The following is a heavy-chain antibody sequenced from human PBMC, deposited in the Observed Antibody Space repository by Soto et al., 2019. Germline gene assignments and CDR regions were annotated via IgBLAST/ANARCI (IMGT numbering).Heavy chain of an antibody. J-gene: IGHJ4*02. CDR3: ARDRHPGIAVV. Sequence: PSETLSLTCTVSGGSISSGDYYWSWIRQPPGKGLEWIGYIYYSGGTYYNPSLKSRVTISVDTSKNQFSLKLSSVTAADTAVYYCARDRHPGIAVVWGQGTLVTVSS. CDR1: GGSISSGDYY. CDR2: IYYSGGT. D-gene: IGHD6-19*01. V-gene: IGHV4-30-4*02.